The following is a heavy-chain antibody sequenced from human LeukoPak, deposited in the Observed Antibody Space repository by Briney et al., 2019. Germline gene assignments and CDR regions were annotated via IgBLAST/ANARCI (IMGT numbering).Heavy chain of an antibody. Sequence: KSGGSLRLSCAASGFTFSNAWMSWVRQAPGKGLEWVGRIKSKTDGGTTDYDALVKGKFPIPRDDSKNTLYLKMNSLKTEDPAVYYCTTDPPIYGAPPFDYWGQGTLVTVSS. V-gene: IGHV3-15*01. CDR3: TTDPPIYGAPPFDY. CDR2: IKSKTDGGTT. D-gene: IGHD4-17*01. CDR1: GFTFSNAW. J-gene: IGHJ4*02.